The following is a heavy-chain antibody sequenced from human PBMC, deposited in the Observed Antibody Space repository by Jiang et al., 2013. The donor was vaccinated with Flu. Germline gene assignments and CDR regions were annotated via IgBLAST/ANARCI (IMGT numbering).Heavy chain of an antibody. V-gene: IGHV6-1*01. Sequence: RTYYRSKWYNDYAVSVKSRITINPDTSKNQFSLQLNSVTPEDTAVYYCARQAVGRSSSSWGQGTLVTVSS. CDR2: TYYRSKWYN. CDR3: ARQAVGRSSSS. D-gene: IGHD2-2*01. J-gene: IGHJ5*02.